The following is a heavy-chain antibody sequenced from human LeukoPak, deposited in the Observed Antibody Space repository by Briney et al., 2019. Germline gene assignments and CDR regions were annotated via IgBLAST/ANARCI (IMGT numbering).Heavy chain of an antibody. D-gene: IGHD2-21*01. CDR2: IYYSGTT. V-gene: IGHV4-39*07. CDR3: ARHIPVSMVDP. J-gene: IGHJ5*02. Sequence: SETLSLTCTVSGGSISSSSYYWGWIRQPPGKGLEWIGSIYYSGTTNYNPSLESRVTISLDTSKNQFSLKLTSVTAADTAVYYCARHIPVSMVDPWGQGTLVTVSS. CDR1: GGSISSSSYY.